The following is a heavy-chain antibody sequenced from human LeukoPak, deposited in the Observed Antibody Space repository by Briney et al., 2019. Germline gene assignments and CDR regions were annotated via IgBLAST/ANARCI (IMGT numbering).Heavy chain of an antibody. V-gene: IGHV4-38-2*02. CDR2: IYHSGST. CDR1: DYSNSNGYY. D-gene: IGHD1-26*01. Sequence: SETLSLTCTVSDYSNSNGYYWGWIRQPPGKGLEWIGSIYHSGSTYYNPSLKSRVTISVGTSKNQFSLKLSSVTAADTAVYYCARDEIVGASYGFDYWGQGTLVTVSS. CDR3: ARDEIVGASYGFDY. J-gene: IGHJ4*02.